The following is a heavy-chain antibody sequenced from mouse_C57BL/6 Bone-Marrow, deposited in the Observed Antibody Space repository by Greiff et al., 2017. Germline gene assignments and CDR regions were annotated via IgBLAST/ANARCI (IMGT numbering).Heavy chain of an antibody. D-gene: IGHD2-2*01. CDR1: GFNIKDDY. Sequence: VQLKQSGAELVRPGASVKLSCTASGFNIKDDYMHWVKQRPEQGLEWICWIDPENGDTEYASKFQGKATITADTSSNTAYLQLSSLTSEDTAVYYCTTIYYGYDGYFDGWGTGTTVTVSS. V-gene: IGHV14-4*01. J-gene: IGHJ1*03. CDR3: TTIYYGYDGYFDG. CDR2: IDPENGDT.